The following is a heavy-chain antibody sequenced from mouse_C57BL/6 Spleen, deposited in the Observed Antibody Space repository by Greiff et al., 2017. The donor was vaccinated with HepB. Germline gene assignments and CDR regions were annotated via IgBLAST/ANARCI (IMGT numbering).Heavy chain of an antibody. Sequence: EVQLQQSGPELVKPGASVKIPCKASGYTFTDYNMDWVKQSHGKSLEWIGDINPNNGGTIYNQKFKGKATLTVDKSSSTAYMELRSLTSEDTAVYYCARGEGITTVVGPWYFDVWGTGTTVTVSS. CDR2: INPNNGGT. V-gene: IGHV1-18*01. CDR3: ARGEGITTVVGPWYFDV. J-gene: IGHJ1*03. CDR1: GYTFTDYN. D-gene: IGHD1-1*01.